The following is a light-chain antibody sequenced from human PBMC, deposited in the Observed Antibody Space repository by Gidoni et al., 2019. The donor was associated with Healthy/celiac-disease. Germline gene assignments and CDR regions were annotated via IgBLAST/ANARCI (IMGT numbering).Light chain of an antibody. Sequence: VLTPSPGTLSLSPGERATLSCRASQSVSSSYLAWYQPKPGQAPRLLIYGASSRATGIPDRFSGSGSGTDFTLTISRLEPEDVAVYYCQQYGSSPYTFGQGTKLEIK. J-gene: IGKJ2*01. CDR2: GAS. CDR3: QQYGSSPYT. V-gene: IGKV3-20*01. CDR1: QSVSSSY.